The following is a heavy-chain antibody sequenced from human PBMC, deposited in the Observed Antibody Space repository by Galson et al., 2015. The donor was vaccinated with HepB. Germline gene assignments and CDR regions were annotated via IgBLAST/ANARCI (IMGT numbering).Heavy chain of an antibody. CDR2: ISSSSSYT. CDR3: ARDFDYGDPYYYYGMDV. Sequence: SLRLSCAASGFTFSDYYMSWIRQAPGKGLEWVSYISSSSSYTNYADSVKGRFTISRDNAKNSLYLQMNSLRAEDTAVYYCARDFDYGDPYYYYGMDVWGQGTTVTVSS. V-gene: IGHV3-11*06. J-gene: IGHJ6*02. D-gene: IGHD4-17*01. CDR1: GFTFSDYY.